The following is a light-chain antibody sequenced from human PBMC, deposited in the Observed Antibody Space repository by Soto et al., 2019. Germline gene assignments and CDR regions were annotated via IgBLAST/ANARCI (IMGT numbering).Light chain of an antibody. CDR1: SSNIGSNT. Sequence: QAVVTQPPSASGTPGQRVTISCSGSSSNIGSNTVNWYQQLPGTAPKLLIYSNNQRPSGVPDRFSGSKSGTSASLAISGLQSSDEAYYYCAAWDDSLNAFYVFGSGTKVTVL. J-gene: IGLJ1*01. V-gene: IGLV1-44*01. CDR2: SNN. CDR3: AAWDDSLNAFYV.